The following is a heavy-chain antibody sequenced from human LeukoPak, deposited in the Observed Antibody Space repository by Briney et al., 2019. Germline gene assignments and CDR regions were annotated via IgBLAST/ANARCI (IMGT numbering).Heavy chain of an antibody. V-gene: IGHV1-69*01. Sequence: SVKVSCKASGGTFSSYAISWVRQAPGQGLEWMGGIIPIFGTANYAQKFQGRVTITADESTSTAYMELSSLRSEDTAVYYCARARYPRIAALPCDYWAREPWSPSPQ. J-gene: IGHJ4*02. CDR1: GGTFSSYA. CDR3: ARARYPRIAALPCDY. D-gene: IGHD6-6*01. CDR2: IIPIFGTA.